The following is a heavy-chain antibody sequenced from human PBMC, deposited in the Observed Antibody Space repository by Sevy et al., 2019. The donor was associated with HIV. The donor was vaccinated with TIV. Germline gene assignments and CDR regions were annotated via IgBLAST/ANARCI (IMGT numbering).Heavy chain of an antibody. CDR3: AREGCTKPHDY. V-gene: IGHV3-23*01. D-gene: IGHD2-8*01. CDR1: GFDFSIYS. J-gene: IGHJ4*02. Sequence: GGSLRLSCVASGFDFSIYSMSWVRQAPGKGLEWVSTLSFGCGKINYADSVKGRFTISRDNSKSSAYLQMNNMRVEDTAVYYCAREGCTKPHDYWGQGTLVTVSS. CDR2: LSFGCGKI.